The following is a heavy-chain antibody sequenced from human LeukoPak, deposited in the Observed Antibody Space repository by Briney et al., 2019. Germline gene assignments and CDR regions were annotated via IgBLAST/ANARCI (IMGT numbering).Heavy chain of an antibody. CDR3: ARATGDLGAFDI. D-gene: IGHD3-10*01. J-gene: IGHJ3*02. Sequence: GGSLRLSCAASGFTFSSYAMSWVRQAPGKGLEWVSAISGSGGSTYYADSVKGRFTISRDNSKNTLYLQMNSLRAEDTAVYYCARATGDLGAFDIWGQGTMVTVSS. CDR2: ISGSGGST. CDR1: GFTFSSYA. V-gene: IGHV3-23*01.